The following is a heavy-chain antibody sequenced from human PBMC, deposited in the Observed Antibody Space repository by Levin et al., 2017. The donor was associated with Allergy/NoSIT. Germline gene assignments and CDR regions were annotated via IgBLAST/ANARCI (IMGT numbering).Heavy chain of an antibody. V-gene: IGHV3-21*01. D-gene: IGHD6-19*01. CDR3: ARASLRRLIAVANQWWFDP. CDR2: ISSSSSYI. CDR1: GFTFSSYS. J-gene: IGHJ5*02. Sequence: GESLKISCAASGFTFSSYSMNWVRQAPGKGLEWVSSISSSSSYIYYADSVKGRFTISRDNAKNSLYLQMNSLRAEDTAVYYCARASLRRLIAVANQWWFDPWGQGTLVTVSS.